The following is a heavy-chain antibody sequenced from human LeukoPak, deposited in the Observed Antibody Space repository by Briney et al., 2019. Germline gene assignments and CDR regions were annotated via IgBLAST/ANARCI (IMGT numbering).Heavy chain of an antibody. J-gene: IGHJ4*02. CDR3: ARVGYYDSSGYPYYFDY. CDR2: IIPIFGTA. D-gene: IGHD3-22*01. V-gene: IGHV1-69*05. Sequence: GASVKVSCKASGGTFSSYAISWVRQAPGQGLEWMGRIIPIFGTANYAQKFQGRVTITTDESTSTAYMELSSLRSEDTAVYYCARVGYYDSSGYPYYFDYWGQGTLVTVSS. CDR1: GGTFSSYA.